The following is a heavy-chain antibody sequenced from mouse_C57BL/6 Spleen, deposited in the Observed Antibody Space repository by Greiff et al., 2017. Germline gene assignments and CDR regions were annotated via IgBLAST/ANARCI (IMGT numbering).Heavy chain of an antibody. J-gene: IGHJ2*01. CDR2: INPSNGGT. CDR1: GYTFTSYW. V-gene: IGHV1-53*01. CDR3: ARERGGRDFFDY. Sequence: VQLQQPGTELVKPGASVKLSCKASGYTFTSYWMHWVKQRPGQGLEWIGNINPSNGGTNYNEKFKSKAKLTVDKSSSTAYMQLSSLTSEDSAVYYCARERGGRDFFDYWGQGTTLTVSS.